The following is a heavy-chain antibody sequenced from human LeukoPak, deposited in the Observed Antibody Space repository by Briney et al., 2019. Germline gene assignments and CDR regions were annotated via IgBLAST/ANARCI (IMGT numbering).Heavy chain of an antibody. V-gene: IGHV4-34*01. CDR3: ARIAAPSY. J-gene: IGHJ4*02. CDR2: INHSGST. Sequence: SETLSFTCAVYGGSFSGYYWSWIRQPPGKGLEWIGEINHSGSTNYNPSLKSRVTISVDTSKNQFSLKLSSVTAADTAVYYCARIAAPSYWGQGTLVTVSS. D-gene: IGHD6-6*01. CDR1: GGSFSGYY.